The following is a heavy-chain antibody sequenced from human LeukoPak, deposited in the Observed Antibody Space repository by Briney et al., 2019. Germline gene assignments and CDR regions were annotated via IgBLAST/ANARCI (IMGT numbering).Heavy chain of an antibody. CDR1: GGSISSSNW. CDR2: IYHSGST. V-gene: IGHV4-4*02. J-gene: IGHJ3*02. Sequence: PSQTLSLTCAVSGGSISSSNWWSWVRQPPGKGLEWIGEIYHSGSTNYNPSLKSRVTISVDKSKNQFSLKLSSVTAADTAVYYCARPIGYCSGGSCYGSGRNAFDIWGQGTMVTVSS. CDR3: ARPIGYCSGGSCYGSGRNAFDI. D-gene: IGHD2-15*01.